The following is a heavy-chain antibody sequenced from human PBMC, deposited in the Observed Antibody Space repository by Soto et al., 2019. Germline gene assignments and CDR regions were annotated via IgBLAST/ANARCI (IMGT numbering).Heavy chain of an antibody. CDR1: GGTFSSYT. CDR3: ATTKYYYDSSGYSHFDY. D-gene: IGHD3-22*01. Sequence: QVQLVQSGAEVKKPGSSVKVSCKASGGTFSSYTISWVRQAPGQGLEWMGRIIPILGIANYAQKFQGRVTITADKSTSTAYMELSGLRSEDTAVYYCATTKYYYDSSGYSHFDYWGQGTLVTVSS. V-gene: IGHV1-69*02. CDR2: IIPILGIA. J-gene: IGHJ4*02.